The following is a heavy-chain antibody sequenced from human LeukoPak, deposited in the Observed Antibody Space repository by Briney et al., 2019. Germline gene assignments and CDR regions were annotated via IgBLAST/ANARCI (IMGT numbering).Heavy chain of an antibody. CDR1: GGTFSSYG. D-gene: IGHD4-17*01. CDR2: IIPILGIA. CDR3: ATGSHGDYVH. Sequence: EASVKVSCKASGGTFSSYGISWVRQAPGQGLGWMGRIIPILGIANYAQKFQGRVTITADKSTSTAYMELSSLRSEDTAVYFCATGSHGDYVHWGQGTLVTVS. J-gene: IGHJ4*02. V-gene: IGHV1-69*04.